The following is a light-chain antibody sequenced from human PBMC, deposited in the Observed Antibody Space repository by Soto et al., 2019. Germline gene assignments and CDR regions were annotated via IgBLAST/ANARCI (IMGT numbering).Light chain of an antibody. J-gene: IGLJ1*01. CDR3: SSYAGTYTGV. CDR1: SSDVGGYNY. V-gene: IGLV2-14*01. CDR2: EVS. Sequence: QSVLTQPASVSGSPGQSITISCTGTSSDVGGYNYVSWYQQHPAKAPKLMIYEVSYRPSGVSNRFSGSKSGNTASLTISGLQAEDEADYYCSSYAGTYTGVFGTGTKVTVL.